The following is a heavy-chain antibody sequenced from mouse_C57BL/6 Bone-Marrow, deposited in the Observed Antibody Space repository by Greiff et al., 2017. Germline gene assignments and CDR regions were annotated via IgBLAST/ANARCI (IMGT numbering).Heavy chain of an antibody. CDR1: GYTFTSYG. V-gene: IGHV1-81*01. CDR2: IYPRSGNT. J-gene: IGHJ1*03. CDR3: SPFYCGSRWYFDV. D-gene: IGHD1-1*01. Sequence: VKVVESGAELARPGASVKLSCKASGYTFTSYGISWVKQRTGQGLEWIGEIYPRSGNTYYNEKFKGKATLTADKSSSTAYMELRSLTSEDSAVYFCSPFYCGSRWYFDVWGTGTTVTVSS.